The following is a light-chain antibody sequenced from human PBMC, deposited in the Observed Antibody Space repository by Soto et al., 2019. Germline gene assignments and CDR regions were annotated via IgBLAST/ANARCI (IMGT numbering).Light chain of an antibody. J-gene: IGKJ4*01. CDR2: DAS. CDR1: QDIKNY. Sequence: DTQMTQSPSSLSASVGDRVTITCQASQDIKNYLNWYLQKPRKAPKLLIYDASNLERGVPSRFSGSGAGTEYSLTISSLQPEDNGTYYCQQYENLPLTFGGRTKVGIK. CDR3: QQYENLPLT. V-gene: IGKV1-33*01.